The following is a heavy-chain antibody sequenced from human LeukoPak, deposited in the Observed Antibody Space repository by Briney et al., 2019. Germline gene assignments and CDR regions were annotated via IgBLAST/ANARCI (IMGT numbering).Heavy chain of an antibody. D-gene: IGHD6-19*01. Sequence: GGSLRLSCAASGFTFSNAWMSWVRQAPGKGLEWVGRIKSKTDGGTTDYAAPVKGRFTISRDDSKNTVYLQMNSLKTEDTAVYYCTTSARSRAVAGTPDYWGQGTLVTVSS. CDR2: IKSKTDGGTT. V-gene: IGHV3-15*01. CDR3: TTSARSRAVAGTPDY. J-gene: IGHJ4*02. CDR1: GFTFSNAW.